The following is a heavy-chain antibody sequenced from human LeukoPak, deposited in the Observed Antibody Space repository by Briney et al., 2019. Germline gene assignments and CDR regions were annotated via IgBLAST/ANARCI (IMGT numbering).Heavy chain of an antibody. CDR1: GGSISSSSYY. D-gene: IGHD3-22*01. Sequence: SETLSLPCTVSGGSISSSSYYWGWIRQPPGKGLEWIGSIYYSGSTYYNPSLKSQVTISVDTSKIQFSLKLSSVTAADTAVYYCAREKEPGDTMIVVAQEVYFDYWGQGTLVTVSS. CDR2: IYYSGST. CDR3: AREKEPGDTMIVVAQEVYFDY. V-gene: IGHV4-39*07. J-gene: IGHJ4*02.